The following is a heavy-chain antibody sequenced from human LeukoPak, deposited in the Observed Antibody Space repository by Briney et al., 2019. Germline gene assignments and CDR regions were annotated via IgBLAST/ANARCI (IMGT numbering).Heavy chain of an antibody. CDR2: INPNSGGT. CDR3: ARAPLWFGELLSPPDY. Sequence: ASVRVSCKASGYTLSGYYMYWVRQAPGQGLEWMGWINPNSGGTNYAQKFQGWVTMTRDTSITTAYIEMRSLKTDDTAVYYCARAPLWFGELLSPPDYWGQGTLVTVSS. J-gene: IGHJ4*02. D-gene: IGHD3-10*01. V-gene: IGHV1-2*04. CDR1: GYTLSGYY.